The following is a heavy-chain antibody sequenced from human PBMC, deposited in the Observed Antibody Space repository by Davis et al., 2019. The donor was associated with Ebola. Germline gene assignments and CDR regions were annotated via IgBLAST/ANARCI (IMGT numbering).Heavy chain of an antibody. CDR1: GYRFTSYW. D-gene: IGHD4-17*01. CDR2: IYPDDSDT. CDR3: ARLRALYYGMDV. V-gene: IGHV5-51*01. Sequence: KVSCKGSGYRFTSYWIGWVRQMPGKGLEWMGIIYPDDSDTRYSPSFQGQVTISADESISTAYLQWSSLKASDTAMYYCARLRALYYGMDVWGQGTTVTVSS. J-gene: IGHJ6*02.